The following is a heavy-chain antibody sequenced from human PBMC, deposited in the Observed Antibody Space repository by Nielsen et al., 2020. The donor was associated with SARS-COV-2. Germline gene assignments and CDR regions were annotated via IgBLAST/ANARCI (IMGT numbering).Heavy chain of an antibody. CDR1: GGSISSYY. CDR2: IYYSGST. D-gene: IGHD3-3*01. Sequence: SETLSLTCTVSGGSISSYYWSWIRQPPGKGLEWIGYIYYSGSTYYNPSLKSRVTISVDTSKNQFSLKLSSVTAADTAVYYCARVFSTIFGVVNWFDPWGQGTLVTVSS. CDR3: ARVFSTIFGVVNWFDP. V-gene: IGHV4-59*12. J-gene: IGHJ5*02.